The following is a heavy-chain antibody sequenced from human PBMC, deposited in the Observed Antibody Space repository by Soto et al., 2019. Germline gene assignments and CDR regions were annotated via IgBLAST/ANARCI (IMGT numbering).Heavy chain of an antibody. Sequence: HPGGSLRLSCAASGFTFSSYAMSWVRQTPGKGLEWVSGVLGSGGSTFYADSVKGRFTISRDNSKNTLYVQMNSLRAEDTAIYYCARKGPPRDAFDIWGQGTMVTVSS. CDR1: GFTFSSYA. V-gene: IGHV3-23*01. CDR2: VLGSGGST. J-gene: IGHJ3*02. CDR3: ARKGPPRDAFDI.